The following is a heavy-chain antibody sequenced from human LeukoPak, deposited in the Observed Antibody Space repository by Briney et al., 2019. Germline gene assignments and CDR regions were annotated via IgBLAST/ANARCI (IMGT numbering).Heavy chain of an antibody. CDR3: AKGRVQGVITQTDY. D-gene: IGHD3-10*01. J-gene: IGHJ4*02. V-gene: IGHV3-23*01. Sequence: GGSLRLSCAACGFTFSSYAMSWVRQAPGKGLEWVSAISGSGGSTYYADSVKGRFTISRDNSKNTLCLQMNSLRAEDTAVYYCAKGRVQGVITQTDYWGQGTLVTVSS. CDR1: GFTFSSYA. CDR2: ISGSGGST.